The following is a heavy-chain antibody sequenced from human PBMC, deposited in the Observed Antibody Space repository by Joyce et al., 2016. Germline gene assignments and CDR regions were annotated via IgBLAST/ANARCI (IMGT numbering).Heavy chain of an antibody. V-gene: IGHV3-30*03. CDR1: GFIFSTYG. D-gene: IGHD3-22*01. Sequence: QVQLVESGGGVVRPGSSLRLTCAASGFIFSTYGIHWFRQVPGKGPVWLGFISFDGSNKFYADSVKGRFTMSRDNSKNTVDLELNSLRPEDTAMYYCARPIDYYDSGRPAGGLDHWGQGTLVTVSS. CDR3: ARPIDYYDSGRPAGGLDH. J-gene: IGHJ4*02. CDR2: ISFDGSNK.